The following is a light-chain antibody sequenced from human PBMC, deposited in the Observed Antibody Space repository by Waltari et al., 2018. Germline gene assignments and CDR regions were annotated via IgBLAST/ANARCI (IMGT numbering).Light chain of an antibody. CDR3: QQRSNWPPLT. V-gene: IGKV3-11*01. CDR2: NAA. CDR1: QSIRDF. J-gene: IGKJ4*01. Sequence: EIVLTQSPATLSLSPGDSATLSSRASQSIRDFLAWYQHKPGQAPRLLIYNAAVRATDTPARFSGSGSGTDFTLTISSLEPEDFAVYYCQQRSNWPPLTFGGGTKVEIK.